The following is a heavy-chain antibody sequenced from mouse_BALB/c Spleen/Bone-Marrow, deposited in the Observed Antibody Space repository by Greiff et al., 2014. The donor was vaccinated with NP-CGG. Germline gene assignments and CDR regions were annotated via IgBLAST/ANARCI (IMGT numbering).Heavy chain of an antibody. D-gene: IGHD1-1*01. CDR2: INPSTGYT. V-gene: IGHV1-7*01. Sequence: VKLMESGAELAKPGASVKMSCKASGYTFTTYWMHWVKQRPGQGLEWIGYINPSTGYTEYIQKFKDKATLTADKSSSTAYMQLNSLTSEDTSIYYCVLSTPVESDCWGQGTTLTVSS. J-gene: IGHJ2*01. CDR1: GYTFTTYW. CDR3: VLSTPVESDC.